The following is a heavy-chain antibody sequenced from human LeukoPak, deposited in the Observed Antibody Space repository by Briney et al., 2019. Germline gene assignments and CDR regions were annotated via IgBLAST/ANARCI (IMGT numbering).Heavy chain of an antibody. CDR1: GFTFSSYA. D-gene: IGHD3-10*01. V-gene: IGHV3-23*01. CDR2: ISGSGGST. Sequence: PGGSLRLSCAASGFTFSSYAMSWVRQAPGKGLVWVSAISGSGGSTYYADSVKGRFTISRDNPKNTLYLQMNSLRAEDTAVYYCAKVRRYYGSGSYYNRDYWGQGTLVTVSS. CDR3: AKVRRYYGSGSYYNRDY. J-gene: IGHJ4*02.